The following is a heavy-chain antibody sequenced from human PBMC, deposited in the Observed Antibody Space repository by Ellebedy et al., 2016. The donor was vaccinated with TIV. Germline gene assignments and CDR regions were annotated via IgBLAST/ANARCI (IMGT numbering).Heavy chain of an antibody. CDR3: ARLRQSRDRSHWYFDL. V-gene: IGHV4-4*07. Sequence: SETLSLXXTVSGGSFSSYYWSWIRQAAGKGLDWIGRSFMGGSTTYNPSLKNRVTMSADASTTQLSLSLSSVTAADTAVYFCARLRQSRDRSHWYFDLWGRGTLVTVSS. CDR2: SFMGGST. D-gene: IGHD1-14*01. J-gene: IGHJ2*01. CDR1: GGSFSSYY.